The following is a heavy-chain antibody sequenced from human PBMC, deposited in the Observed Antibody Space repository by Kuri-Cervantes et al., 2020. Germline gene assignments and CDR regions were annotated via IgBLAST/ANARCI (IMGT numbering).Heavy chain of an antibody. CDR3: ARSRGSYYFIENVGWFDP. CDR2: ISSSSSTM. J-gene: IGHJ5*02. D-gene: IGHD1-26*01. V-gene: IGHV3-48*02. CDR1: GFTFSSYS. Sequence: GESLKISCAASGFTFSSYSMNWVRQAPGKGLEWVSYISSSSSTMYYADSVKGRFTISRDNAKNSLYLQMNSLRDEDTAVYYCARSRGSYYFIENVGWFDPWGQGTLVTVSS.